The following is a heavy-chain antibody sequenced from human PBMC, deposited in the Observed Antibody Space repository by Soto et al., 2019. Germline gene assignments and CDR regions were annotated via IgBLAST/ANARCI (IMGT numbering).Heavy chain of an antibody. J-gene: IGHJ6*02. Sequence: QVQLVQSGAEVKKPGSSVKVSCTASGGTFSRFVISWVRQAPGQGLEWMGGIIPTFGRANYAQKFQGRVTITADDSTRTSYMELRSLRSEDTAVYYCGRGVGSTWFYYNAMDVWGQGTTVTISS. CDR1: GGTFSRFV. V-gene: IGHV1-69*01. D-gene: IGHD1-26*01. CDR3: GRGVGSTWFYYNAMDV. CDR2: IIPTFGRA.